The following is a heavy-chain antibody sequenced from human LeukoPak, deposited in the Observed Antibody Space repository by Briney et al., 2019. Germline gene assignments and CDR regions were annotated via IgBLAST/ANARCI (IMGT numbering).Heavy chain of an antibody. CDR3: ARERGGQAGSYFPS. V-gene: IGHV1-8*01. CDR1: GYPFINYD. CDR2: MRPNSGKT. J-gene: IGHJ4*02. Sequence: ASVKVPCKTSGYPFINYDINWVRQASGQGLEWMGWMRPNSGKTGYAQKFQGRITMTRNISISTAYMELSSLRFDDTAVYFCARERGGQAGSYFPSWGQGTLVTVSS. D-gene: IGHD1-26*01.